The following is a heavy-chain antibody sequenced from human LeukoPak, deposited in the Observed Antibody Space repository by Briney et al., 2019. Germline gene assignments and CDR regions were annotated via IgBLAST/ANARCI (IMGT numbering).Heavy chain of an antibody. J-gene: IGHJ4*02. CDR2: INHSGST. D-gene: IGHD3-22*01. CDR1: GGSFSGYY. Sequence: SETLSHTCAVYGGSFSGYYWSWIRQPPGKGLEWIGEINHSGSTNYNPSLKSRVTISVDTSKNQFSLKLSSVTAADTAVYYCARVFPNNYYDSSGSPDYWGQGTLVTVSS. V-gene: IGHV4-34*01. CDR3: ARVFPNNYYDSSGSPDY.